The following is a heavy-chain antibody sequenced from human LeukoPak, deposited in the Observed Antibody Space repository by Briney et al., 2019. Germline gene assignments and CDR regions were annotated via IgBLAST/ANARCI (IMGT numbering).Heavy chain of an antibody. J-gene: IGHJ6*02. CDR2: ISNSGSNT. CDR3: ARDIRYYDFWSGSYGMDV. Sequence: GGSLRLSCAASGFTFTTYAMSWVRQAPGRGLEWVSTISNSGSNTFYADSVKGRFTISRDNAKNSLYLQMNSLRAEDTAVYYCARDIRYYDFWSGSYGMDVWGQGTTVTVSS. V-gene: IGHV3-21*01. CDR1: GFTFTTYA. D-gene: IGHD3-3*01.